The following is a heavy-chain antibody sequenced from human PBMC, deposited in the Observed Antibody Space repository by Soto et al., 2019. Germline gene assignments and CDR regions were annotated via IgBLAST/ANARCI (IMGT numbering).Heavy chain of an antibody. V-gene: IGHV2-5*01. CDR1: GFSLSTSQVG. Sequence: SGPTLVNPTQTLTLTCTFSGFSLSTSQVGVGWIRQPPGKALEWLAHVYWNDAKYYSLSLKTRLTITKDTSKNQVVLTMTNMDPVDTATYFCAHLNMRGYYFDYWGQGALVTVS. CDR3: AHLNMRGYYFDY. CDR2: VYWNDAK. J-gene: IGHJ4*02. D-gene: IGHD2-2*01.